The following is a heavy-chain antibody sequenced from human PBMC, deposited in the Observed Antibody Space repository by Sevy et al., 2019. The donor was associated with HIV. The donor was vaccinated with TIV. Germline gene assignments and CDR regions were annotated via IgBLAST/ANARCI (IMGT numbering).Heavy chain of an antibody. CDR1: GYTFTSFG. J-gene: IGHJ4*02. Sequence: ASVKVSCKTSGYTFTSFGISWVRQAPGQGLEWVGWISVYNGKTNYAQKFQGRITLTSDTSTRTAYMELRSLRSDDTAVYYCSRRGAFEYGSSGFQSHWGQGTLVTVSS. V-gene: IGHV1-18*01. D-gene: IGHD3-22*01. CDR3: SRRGAFEYGSSGFQSH. CDR2: ISVYNGKT.